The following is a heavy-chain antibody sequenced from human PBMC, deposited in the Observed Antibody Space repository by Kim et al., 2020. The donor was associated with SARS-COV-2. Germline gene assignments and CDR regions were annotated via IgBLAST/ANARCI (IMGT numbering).Heavy chain of an antibody. J-gene: IGHJ4*02. CDR3: ADIVAPIGDG. Sequence: GGSLRLSCGGFGNAWMSWVRQAPGKGLEWVGRIRSKTDGGETEYAAPVTGRFTISREDSTSTVFLQMNSLKIEDTAVYYCADIVAPIGDGWGQGILVTVSS. CDR1: GNAW. V-gene: IGHV3-15*01. CDR2: IRSKTDGGET. D-gene: IGHD5-12*01.